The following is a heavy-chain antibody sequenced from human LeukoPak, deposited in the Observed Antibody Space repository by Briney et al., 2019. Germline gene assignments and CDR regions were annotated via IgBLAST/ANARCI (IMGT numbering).Heavy chain of an antibody. J-gene: IGHJ4*02. CDR3: AYQYGSGSYQ. CDR1: GGSISSGSYY. CDR2: IYTSGST. Sequence: SETLSLTCTVSGGSISSGSYYWSSIRQPAGKRLEWIGRIYTSGSTNYNPSLKSRVTISVDTSKNQFSLKLSSVTAADTAVYYCAYQYGSGSYQWAQGTLVTVSS. D-gene: IGHD3-10*01. V-gene: IGHV4-61*02.